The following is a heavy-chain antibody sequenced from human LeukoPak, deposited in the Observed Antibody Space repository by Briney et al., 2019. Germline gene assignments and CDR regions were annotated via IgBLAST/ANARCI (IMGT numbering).Heavy chain of an antibody. D-gene: IGHD4-23*01. V-gene: IGHV3-53*01. J-gene: IGHJ4*02. CDR1: GFTVISNY. Sequence: GGSLRLSCAASGFTVISNYMGWVRQAPGKGLEWVSIIYSDGNTHYADSVKGRFTISRDNSKNTLYLQMNSLRAEDTAVYYCARVPGNYGGNSWFDYWGQGTLVTVSS. CDR2: IYSDGNT. CDR3: ARVPGNYGGNSWFDY.